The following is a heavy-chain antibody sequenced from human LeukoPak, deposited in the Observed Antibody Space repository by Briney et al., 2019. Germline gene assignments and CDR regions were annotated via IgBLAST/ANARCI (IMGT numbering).Heavy chain of an antibody. CDR3: AKDLRYSSSW. V-gene: IGHV3-7*03. CDR2: IKKDGSEK. Sequence: GGSLRLSCAASGFTFSNNWMSWVRQAPGKGLECVANIKKDGSEKYYINSVKGRFTISRDNAKNSLYLQLNSLRAEDTAVYYCAKDLRYSSSWWGQGTLVTVSS. J-gene: IGHJ4*02. CDR1: GFTFSNNW. D-gene: IGHD6-13*01.